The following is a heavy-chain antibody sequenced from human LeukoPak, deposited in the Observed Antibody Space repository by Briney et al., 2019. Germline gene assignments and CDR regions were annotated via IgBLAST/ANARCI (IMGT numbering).Heavy chain of an antibody. Sequence: SETLSLTCAVYGGSFSGYYWSWIRQPPGKGLEWIGEINHSGSTNYNPSLKSRVTISVDTSKNQFSLKLSSVTAADTAVYYCATVASVTMIVVVIRHYYYYYYMDVWGKGTTVIVSS. CDR3: ATVASVTMIVVVIRHYYYYYYMDV. CDR1: GGSFSGYY. J-gene: IGHJ6*03. CDR2: INHSGST. D-gene: IGHD3-22*01. V-gene: IGHV4-34*01.